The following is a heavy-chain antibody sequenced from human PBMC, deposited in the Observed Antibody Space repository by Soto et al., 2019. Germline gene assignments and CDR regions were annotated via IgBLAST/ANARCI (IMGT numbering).Heavy chain of an antibody. J-gene: IGHJ6*03. CDR3: ARRTVTTYAYYYYYMDV. D-gene: IGHD4-17*01. Sequence: ASVKVSCTASGYTYTSYDINWVRQATGQGLEWMGWMNPNSGNTGYAQKFQGRVTMTRNTSISTAYMELSSLRSEDTAVYYCARRTVTTYAYYYYYMDVWGKGTTVTVS. CDR2: MNPNSGNT. V-gene: IGHV1-8*01. CDR1: GYTYTSYD.